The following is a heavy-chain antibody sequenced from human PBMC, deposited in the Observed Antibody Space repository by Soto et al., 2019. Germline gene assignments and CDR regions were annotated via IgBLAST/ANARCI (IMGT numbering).Heavy chain of an antibody. CDR3: ARGRMATIFYYYYGMDV. D-gene: IGHD5-12*01. V-gene: IGHV1-8*01. Sequence: ASVKVSCTASGYTFTIYDINWVRQATGQGLEWMGWMNPNSGNTGYAQKFQGRVTMTRNTSISTAYMELSSLRSEDTAVYYCARGRMATIFYYYYGMDVWGQGTTVTVSS. CDR1: GYTFTIYD. J-gene: IGHJ6*02. CDR2: MNPNSGNT.